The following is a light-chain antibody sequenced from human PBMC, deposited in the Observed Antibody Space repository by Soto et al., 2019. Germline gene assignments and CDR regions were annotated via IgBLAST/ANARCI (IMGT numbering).Light chain of an antibody. CDR3: QQYGSSPLT. J-gene: IGKJ4*01. CDR2: GAS. CDR1: QSVTSSY. V-gene: IGKV3-20*01. Sequence: EIVLTQSPGTLSLSPGERATLSCRASQSVTSSYLAWYQQKPGLAPRLLIYGASSRATGIPDRFSGSGSGTDFTLIISRLEPEDFAVYYCQQYGSSPLTFGGGTKVEIK.